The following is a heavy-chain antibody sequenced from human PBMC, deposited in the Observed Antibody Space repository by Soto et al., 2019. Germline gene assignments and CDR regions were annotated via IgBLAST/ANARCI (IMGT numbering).Heavy chain of an antibody. CDR3: AKGLVRGFGVVTDPDWFDP. J-gene: IGHJ5*02. D-gene: IGHD3-3*01. CDR1: GFTFSSYA. V-gene: IGHV3-23*01. Sequence: GGSLRLSCAASGFTFSSYAMSWVRQAPGKGLEWVSAISGSGGSTYYADSVKGRFTISRDNSKNTLYLQMNSLRAEDTAVYYCAKGLVRGFGVVTDPDWFDPWGQGTLVTVSS. CDR2: ISGSGGST.